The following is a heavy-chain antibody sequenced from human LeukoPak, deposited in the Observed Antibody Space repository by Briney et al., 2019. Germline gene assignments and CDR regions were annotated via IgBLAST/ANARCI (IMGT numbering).Heavy chain of an antibody. V-gene: IGHV3-30-3*01. Sequence: GGSLRLSCAASGFTFSSYAMHWVRQARGKGLEWVAVISYDGSNKYYADSVKGRFTISRDNSKNTLYLQMNSLRAEETAVYYCARVLTEDGYNVGAFDIWGQGTMVTVSS. CDR2: ISYDGSNK. J-gene: IGHJ3*02. CDR1: GFTFSSYA. D-gene: IGHD5-24*01. CDR3: ARVLTEDGYNVGAFDI.